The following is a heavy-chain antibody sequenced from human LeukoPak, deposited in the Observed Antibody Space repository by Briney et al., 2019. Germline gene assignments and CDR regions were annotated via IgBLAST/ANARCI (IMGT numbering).Heavy chain of an antibody. Sequence: PSETLSLTCAVYGGSFSGYYWSWIRQPPGKGLEWIGEINHSGSTNYNPSLKSRVTISVDTSKNQFSLKLSSVTAADTAVYYCARKDRGYSGYDPTDAFDIWGQGTMVTVSS. D-gene: IGHD5-12*01. CDR1: GGSFSGYY. CDR2: INHSGST. V-gene: IGHV4-34*01. CDR3: ARKDRGYSGYDPTDAFDI. J-gene: IGHJ3*02.